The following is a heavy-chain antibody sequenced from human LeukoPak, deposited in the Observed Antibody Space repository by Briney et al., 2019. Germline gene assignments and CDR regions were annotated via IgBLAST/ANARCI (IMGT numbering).Heavy chain of an antibody. CDR1: GYTFTGYY. CDR2: INPNNGGT. Sequence: GASVKVSCKASGYTFTGYYMHWVRQAPGQGLDWMRWINPNNGGTNYAQKFQGRVTMTRDTSINTAYMELSRLRSDDTAVYYCARDGSGGAAAVYYWGQGTLVTVSS. D-gene: IGHD6-13*01. J-gene: IGHJ4*02. V-gene: IGHV1-2*02. CDR3: ARDGSGGAAAVYY.